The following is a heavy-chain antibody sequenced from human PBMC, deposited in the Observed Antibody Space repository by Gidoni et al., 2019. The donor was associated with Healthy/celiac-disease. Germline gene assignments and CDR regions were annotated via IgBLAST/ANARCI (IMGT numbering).Heavy chain of an antibody. V-gene: IGHV3-23*01. D-gene: IGHD3-22*01. CDR3: ANQPITMIVVVPSPQPPFDY. CDR1: GFTSSTYA. CDR2: ISGSGGST. Sequence: EVQLLESGGGSVQPGGSLRLSCAASGFTSSTYAMSWVRQAPGKGLEWVSGISGSGGSTYYADSVKGRFNISRDNAKNTLYLQMNSLRAEDTAVYYCANQPITMIVVVPSPQPPFDYWGQGTLVTVSS. J-gene: IGHJ4*02.